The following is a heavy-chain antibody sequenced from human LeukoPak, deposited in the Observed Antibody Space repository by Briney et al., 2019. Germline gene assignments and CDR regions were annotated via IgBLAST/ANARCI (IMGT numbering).Heavy chain of an antibody. CDR1: GFTFSSYY. CDR3: AKKTVGNYPYDS. Sequence: AGGSLRLSRAASGFTFSSYYMHWVRHAAGKGPVYVSRITSDGSSTNYADSVKGRFAISRDNSKNTLYLQMTSLRAEDTAVYYCAKKTVGNYPYDSWGQGALVTVSP. CDR2: ITSDGSST. J-gene: IGHJ4*02. D-gene: IGHD5-24*01. V-gene: IGHV3-74*01.